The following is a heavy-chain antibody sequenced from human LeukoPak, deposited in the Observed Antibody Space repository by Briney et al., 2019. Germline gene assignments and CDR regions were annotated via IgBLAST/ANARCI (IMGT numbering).Heavy chain of an antibody. V-gene: IGHV4-39*01. CDR1: GASINRASYS. CDR3: DVGSDYSFDY. D-gene: IGHD3-22*01. J-gene: IGHJ4*02. Sequence: SETLSLTCTVSGASINRASYSWGWIREPPGKRLEWIGTIYSSGSTYYKSSLESRVSISVDTSKNQFSMKLGSVTAADTAVYYCDVGSDYSFDYWGQGTLVTVSS. CDR2: IYSSGST.